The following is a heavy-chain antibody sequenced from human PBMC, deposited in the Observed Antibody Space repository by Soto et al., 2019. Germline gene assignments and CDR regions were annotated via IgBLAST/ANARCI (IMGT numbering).Heavy chain of an antibody. J-gene: IGHJ4*02. CDR1: GFTFSSYA. CDR2: ISYDGSNK. V-gene: IGHV3-30-3*01. Sequence: PGGSLRLSCAASGFTFSSYAMHWVRQAPGKGLEWVAVISYDGSNKYYADSVKGRFTISRDNSKNTLYLQMNSLRAEDTAVYYCARELISSGWYREYFDYWGQGTLVTVSS. CDR3: ARELISSGWYREYFDY. D-gene: IGHD6-13*01.